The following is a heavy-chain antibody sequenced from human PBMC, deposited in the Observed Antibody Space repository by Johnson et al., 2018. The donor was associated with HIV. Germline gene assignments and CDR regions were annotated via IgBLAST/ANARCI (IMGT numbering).Heavy chain of an antibody. Sequence: VLLVESGGGLVQPGGSLRLSCAASGFTFSSYWMSWVRQAPGKGLEWVANIKQDGSEKYYADSLKGRFTISRDNSKNTLYLQMNSLRAEDTAVYYCAKDPGGGSYPNDAFDIWGQGTMVTVSS. CDR2: IKQDGSEK. D-gene: IGHD1-26*01. J-gene: IGHJ3*02. CDR3: AKDPGGGSYPNDAFDI. CDR1: GFTFSSYW. V-gene: IGHV3-7*01.